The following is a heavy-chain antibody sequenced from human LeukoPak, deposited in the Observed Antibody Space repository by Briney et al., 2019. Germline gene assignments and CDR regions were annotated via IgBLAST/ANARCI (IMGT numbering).Heavy chain of an antibody. D-gene: IGHD5/OR15-5a*01. CDR1: GFTFSSYV. Sequence: GGSLRLSCAASGFTFSSYVMNWVRQAPGKGLEWVSYISHTGTTIYYADSVKGRFTISRDSAKNSLFLQMNSLRAEDTAVYYCARDGTSPMSNYYYAIDVWGQGTTVTVSS. V-gene: IGHV3-48*03. CDR2: ISHTGTTI. J-gene: IGHJ6*02. CDR3: ARDGTSPMSNYYYAIDV.